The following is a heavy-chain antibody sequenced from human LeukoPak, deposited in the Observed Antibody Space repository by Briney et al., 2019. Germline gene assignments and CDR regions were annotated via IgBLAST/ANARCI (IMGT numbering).Heavy chain of an antibody. Sequence: GGSLRLSCAASGFTVSSNYMSWVRQAPGKGLEWVSVIYSGGSTYYADSVKGRFTISRDNSKNTLYLQMNSPRAEDTAVYYCARDEYDSSGYHTGFDYWGQGTLVTVSS. CDR1: GFTVSSNY. V-gene: IGHV3-66*02. CDR2: IYSGGST. D-gene: IGHD3-22*01. CDR3: ARDEYDSSGYHTGFDY. J-gene: IGHJ4*02.